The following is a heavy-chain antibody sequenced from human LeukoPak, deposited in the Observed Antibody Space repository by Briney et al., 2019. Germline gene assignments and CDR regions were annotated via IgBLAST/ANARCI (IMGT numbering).Heavy chain of an antibody. J-gene: IGHJ6*03. CDR3: ASQPDLYYYYMDV. CDR1: GYTFTSYY. CDR2: INPGGGST. V-gene: IGHV1-46*03. Sequence: ASVKVSCKASGYTFTSYYMHWVRQAPGQGLEWMGIINPGGGSTSYAQKFQGRVTMTRDTSTSTVYMELSSLRSEDTAVYYCASQPDLYYYYMDVWGKGTTVTVSS.